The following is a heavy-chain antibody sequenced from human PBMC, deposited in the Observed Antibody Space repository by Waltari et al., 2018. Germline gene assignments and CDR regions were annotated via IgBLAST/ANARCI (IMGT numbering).Heavy chain of an antibody. CDR3: AKDAFGNTYLDF. Sequence: QVNLVESGGGVVQPGGSLRLSCATSGFTFSNFGMHWVRQAPGKGLDGLALIWFDGSDKFYADSVRGRFTISRDNSARTLYLDMDSLRLDDTAMYYCAKDAFGNTYLDFWGQGTLVTVSS. D-gene: IGHD2-2*02. J-gene: IGHJ4*02. V-gene: IGHV3-30*02. CDR1: GFTFSNFG. CDR2: IWFDGSDK.